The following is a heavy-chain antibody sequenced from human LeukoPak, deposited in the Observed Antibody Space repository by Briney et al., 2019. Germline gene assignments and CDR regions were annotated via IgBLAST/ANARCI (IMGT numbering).Heavy chain of an antibody. CDR1: GYTFTSYG. D-gene: IGHD2-2*01. CDR3: ARVLNPYCSSTSCCYLTFDY. Sequence: ASVKVSCKASGYTFTSYGISWVRQAPGQGLEWMGWISAYNGNTNYAQKLQGRVTMTTDTSTSTAYMELRSLRSDDTAVYYCARVLNPYCSSTSCCYLTFDYWGQGTPVTVSS. CDR2: ISAYNGNT. J-gene: IGHJ4*02. V-gene: IGHV1-18*01.